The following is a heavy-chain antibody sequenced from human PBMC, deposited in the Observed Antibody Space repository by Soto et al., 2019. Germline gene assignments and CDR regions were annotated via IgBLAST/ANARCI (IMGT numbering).Heavy chain of an antibody. CDR1: GFTFSSYS. CDR3: ARDLDTAMVFDY. V-gene: IGHV3-21*01. D-gene: IGHD5-18*01. J-gene: IGHJ4*02. CDR2: ISSSSSYI. Sequence: GGSLRLSCAASGFTFSSYSMNWVRQAPGKGLEWVSSISSSSSYIYYADSVKGRFTISRDNAKNSLYLQMNSLRAEDTAVYYCARDLDTAMVFDYWGQGSLVTVSS.